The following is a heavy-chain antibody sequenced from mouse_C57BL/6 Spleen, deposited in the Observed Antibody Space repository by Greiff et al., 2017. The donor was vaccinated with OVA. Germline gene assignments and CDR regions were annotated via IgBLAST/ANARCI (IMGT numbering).Heavy chain of an antibody. Sequence: EVQLQESGPGMVKPSQSLSLTCTVTGYSITSGYDWHWIRHFPGNKLEWMGYISYSGSTNYNPSLKSRISITHDTSKNHFFLKLNSVTTEDTATYYCASGGRQLRLRGAMDYWGQGTSVTVSS. J-gene: IGHJ4*01. V-gene: IGHV3-1*01. CDR2: ISYSGST. CDR3: ASGGRQLRLRGAMDY. D-gene: IGHD3-2*02. CDR1: GYSITSGYD.